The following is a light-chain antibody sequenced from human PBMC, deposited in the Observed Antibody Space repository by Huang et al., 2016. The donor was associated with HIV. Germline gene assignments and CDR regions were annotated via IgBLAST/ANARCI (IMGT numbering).Light chain of an antibody. CDR1: QSVSSSY. Sequence: EIVLTQSPGTLSLSPGERATRSCRASQSVSSSYLAWYQQKPGQAPRLLIYGASSRATGIPDRFSGSGSGTDFTLTISRLEPEDFALYYCQHYGSSPYTFGQGTKLEIK. CDR2: GAS. J-gene: IGKJ2*01. V-gene: IGKV3-20*01. CDR3: QHYGSSPYT.